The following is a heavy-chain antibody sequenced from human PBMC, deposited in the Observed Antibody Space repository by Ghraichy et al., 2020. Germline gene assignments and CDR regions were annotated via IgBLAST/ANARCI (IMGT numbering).Heavy chain of an antibody. D-gene: IGHD2-8*01. CDR3: ARDSAWSFDY. Sequence: GESLRLSCAASGFTFKTFTMSWVRQAPGKGLEWVSYISLSSGTKSYADSVKGRFTISRDNAKNSLYLQMNSLRAEDTAVYYCARDSAWSFDYWGQGTVVTVSS. CDR1: GFTFKTFT. J-gene: IGHJ4*02. CDR2: ISLSSGTK. V-gene: IGHV3-48*01.